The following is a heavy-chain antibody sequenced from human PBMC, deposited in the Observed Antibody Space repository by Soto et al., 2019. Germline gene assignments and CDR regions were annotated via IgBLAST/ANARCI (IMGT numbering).Heavy chain of an antibody. D-gene: IGHD2-21*01. CDR2: ITSNGGNT. J-gene: IGHJ6*02. CDR1: GFTFSSYA. V-gene: IGHV3-64*01. Sequence: EVQLVESGGGLVQPGGSLRLSCAASGFTFSSYAMHWGRQAPGKGLEYVSDITSNGGNTDYASSVKGRFTISRDNSKNTLYLQMGSLGAEDMAVYYCARRIPFGYGMDVWGQGTTVTVSS. CDR3: ARRIPFGYGMDV.